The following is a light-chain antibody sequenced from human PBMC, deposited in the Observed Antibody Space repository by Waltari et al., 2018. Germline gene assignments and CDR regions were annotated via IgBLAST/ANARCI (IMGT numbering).Light chain of an antibody. CDR2: DAS. Sequence: EIVLTQSPATLSLSPGERATLPCRARQSVSSYFAWYQQKPGQAPRLLIYDASNRATGIPARFSGSGSGTDFTLTISSLESEDFAVYYCQQRSNWPSFTFGPGTKVDIK. V-gene: IGKV3-11*01. CDR1: QSVSSY. CDR3: QQRSNWPSFT. J-gene: IGKJ3*01.